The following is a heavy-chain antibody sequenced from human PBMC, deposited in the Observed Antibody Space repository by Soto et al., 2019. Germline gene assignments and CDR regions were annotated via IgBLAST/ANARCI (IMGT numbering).Heavy chain of an antibody. J-gene: IGHJ3*02. CDR1: GFTFNDYA. CDR2: ISWKSGSI. Sequence: EVQLVESGGGLVQPGRSLRLSCTASGFTFNDYAMHWVRQAPGKGLEWVSGISWKSGSIGYADSVNGRFTISRDTAKNSLYLQMSSLRVEDTALYYCAKDSGYSSTGGAFDIWGQGTMVTVSS. V-gene: IGHV3-9*01. CDR3: AKDSGYSSTGGAFDI. D-gene: IGHD6-13*01.